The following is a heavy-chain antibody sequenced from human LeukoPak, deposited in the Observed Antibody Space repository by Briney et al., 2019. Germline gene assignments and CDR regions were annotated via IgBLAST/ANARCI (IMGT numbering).Heavy chain of an antibody. Sequence: GGSLRLSCAASGFTFSSYAMHWVRQAPGKGLEWLAVISYDGSNKYYADSVKGRFTISRDKSKNTLYLQMNSLRAVDTAVYYCARDRGDFPHWYFDLWGRGTLVTVSS. V-gene: IGHV3-30-3*01. CDR2: ISYDGSNK. CDR3: ARDRGDFPHWYFDL. CDR1: GFTFSSYA. D-gene: IGHD2-21*02. J-gene: IGHJ2*01.